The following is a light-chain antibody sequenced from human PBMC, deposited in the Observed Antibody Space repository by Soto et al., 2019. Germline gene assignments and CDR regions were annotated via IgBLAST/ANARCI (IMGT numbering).Light chain of an antibody. J-gene: IGLJ1*01. Sequence: QPALTQPGSVSGYPGQSITISCTGTISDVGGYNYVSWYQQHPGKAPKLMIYEVSNRPSGVSNRFSGSKSGNTASLTISGLQAEDEADYYCSSYTSSSTIYVFGTGTKVTVL. CDR2: EVS. CDR3: SSYTSSSTIYV. V-gene: IGLV2-14*01. CDR1: ISDVGGYNY.